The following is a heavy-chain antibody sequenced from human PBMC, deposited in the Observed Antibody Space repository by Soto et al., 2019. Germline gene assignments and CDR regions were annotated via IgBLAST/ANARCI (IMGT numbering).Heavy chain of an antibody. V-gene: IGHV5-10-1*01. CDR2: IDPSDSYT. Sequence: GESLKISCKGSGYSFTSYWISWVRQMPGKGLERMGRIDPSDSYTNYSPSFQGHVTISADKSISTAYLQWSSLKASDTAMYYCARQTPYSSGWFRTDWFDPWGQGTLVTVSS. CDR1: GYSFTSYW. J-gene: IGHJ5*02. D-gene: IGHD6-19*01. CDR3: ARQTPYSSGWFRTDWFDP.